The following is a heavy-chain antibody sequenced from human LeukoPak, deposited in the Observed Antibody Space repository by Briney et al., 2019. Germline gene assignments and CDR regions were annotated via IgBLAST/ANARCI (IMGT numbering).Heavy chain of an antibody. J-gene: IGHJ6*02. V-gene: IGHV3-48*03. Sequence: GGSLRLSCAVSGFRDFTFSSYEMNWVRQAPGKGLEWVSYISSSGSTIYYTDSVKGRFTISRDNAKNSLYVQMNSLRAEDTAVYYCARGASNWNFDYYGMDVWGQGTTVTVSS. CDR2: ISSSGSTI. D-gene: IGHD1-1*01. CDR3: ARGASNWNFDYYGMDV. CDR1: GFRDFTFSSYE.